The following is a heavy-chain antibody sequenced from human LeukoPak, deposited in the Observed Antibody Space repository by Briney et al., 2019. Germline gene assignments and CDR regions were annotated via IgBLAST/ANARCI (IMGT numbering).Heavy chain of an antibody. V-gene: IGHV1-69*06. CDR1: GGTSSSYA. CDR3: AREDSVVQAFDI. D-gene: IGHD2-2*01. Sequence: ASVKVSCKASGGTSSSYAISWVRQAPGQGLEWMGGIIPIFGTANYAQKFQGRVTITADKSTSTAYMELSSLRSEDTAVYYCAREDSVVQAFDIWGQGTMVTVSS. CDR2: IIPIFGTA. J-gene: IGHJ3*02.